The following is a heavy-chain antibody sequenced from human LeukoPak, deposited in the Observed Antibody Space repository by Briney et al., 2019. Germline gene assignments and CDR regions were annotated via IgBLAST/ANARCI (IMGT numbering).Heavy chain of an antibody. J-gene: IGHJ4*02. V-gene: IGHV3-30*18. CDR1: GFTFRAYG. D-gene: IGHD1-14*01. CDR3: AQAPPGLSLDS. Sequence: GGSLRLSCAASGFTFRAYGMHWVRQAPGKGLEWVAVISNDGSIKHYADSVKGRFTISRDNSKNTLFLQMDSLRVEDTAVYYCAQAPPGLSLDSWGQGTLVTVSS. CDR2: ISNDGSIK.